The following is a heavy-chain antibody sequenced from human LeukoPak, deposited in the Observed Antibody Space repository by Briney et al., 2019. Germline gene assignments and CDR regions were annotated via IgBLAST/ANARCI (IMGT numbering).Heavy chain of an antibody. J-gene: IGHJ4*02. CDR1: GLSISSGRF. D-gene: IGHD6-13*01. Sequence: SETLSLTCSVSGLSISSGRFWVWIRQPPGKGLEWIGYIYYSGSTNYNPSLKSRVTISVDTSKNQFSLKLTSVTAADTAVYYRAREVVAAAGTVDYWGQGTLVTVSS. V-gene: IGHV4-61*01. CDR3: AREVVAAAGTVDY. CDR2: IYYSGST.